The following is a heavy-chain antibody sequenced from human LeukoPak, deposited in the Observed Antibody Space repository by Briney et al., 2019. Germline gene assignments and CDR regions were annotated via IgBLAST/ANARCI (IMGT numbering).Heavy chain of an antibody. J-gene: IGHJ5*02. CDR2: IYHSGST. CDR3: ARDNDSGGWFDP. D-gene: IGHD3-10*01. CDR1: GGSISSGGYS. Sequence: SETLSLTCAVSGGSISSGGYSWSWIRQPPGKGLEWIGYIYHSGSTYYNPSLKSRVTISVDRSKNQFSLKLSSVTAADTAVYYCARDNDSGGWFDPWGQGTLVTVSS. V-gene: IGHV4-30-2*01.